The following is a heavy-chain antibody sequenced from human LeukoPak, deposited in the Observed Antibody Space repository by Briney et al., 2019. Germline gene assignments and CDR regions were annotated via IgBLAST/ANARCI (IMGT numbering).Heavy chain of an antibody. CDR1: GGSFSGYC. V-gene: IGHV4-34*01. CDR2: INHSGST. CDR3: ARGRRYFQH. J-gene: IGHJ1*01. Sequence: SETLSLTCAVYGGSFSGYCWSWIRQPPGKGLEWIGEINHSGSTNYNPSLKSRVTISVDTSKNQFSLKLSSVTAADTAVYYCARGRRYFQHWGQGTLVTVSS.